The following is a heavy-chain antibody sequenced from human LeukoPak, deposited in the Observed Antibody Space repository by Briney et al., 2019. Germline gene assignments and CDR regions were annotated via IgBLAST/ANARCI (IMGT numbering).Heavy chain of an antibody. CDR2: IIPIFGTA. Sequence: ASVKVSCKASGGTFSSYAISWVRQAPGQGLEWMGGIIPIFGTANYAQKFQGRVTITTDESTSTAYMELSSLRSEDTAVYYCVRDHNSENWGSLGKWGQGTLVTVSS. CDR1: GGTFSSYA. V-gene: IGHV1-69*05. J-gene: IGHJ4*02. CDR3: VRDHNSENWGSLGK. D-gene: IGHD7-27*01.